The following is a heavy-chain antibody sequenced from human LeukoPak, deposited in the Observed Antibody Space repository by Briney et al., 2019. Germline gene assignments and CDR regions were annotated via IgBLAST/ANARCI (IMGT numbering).Heavy chain of an antibody. Sequence: DSTYYADSVKGRFTISRDNSENTLYLQMNSLRAEDTAVYYCAKEFSFYYYDSSGYHYWGQGTLVTVSS. CDR2: DST. D-gene: IGHD3-22*01. CDR3: AKEFSFYYYDSSGYHY. V-gene: IGHV3-23*01. J-gene: IGHJ4*02.